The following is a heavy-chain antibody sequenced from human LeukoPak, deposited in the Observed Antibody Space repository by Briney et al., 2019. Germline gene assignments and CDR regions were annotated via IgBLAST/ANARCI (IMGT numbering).Heavy chain of an antibody. D-gene: IGHD6-19*01. CDR3: ANHDSSAWYAY. Sequence: GGSLRLSCAASGFTFSSYAMTWVRQAPGKGLEWVSAISGSGGSTYYADSAKGRFTISRDNSKNTLYLQMNSLRADDTAVYYCANHDSSAWYAYWGQGTLVTVSS. CDR2: ISGSGGST. V-gene: IGHV3-23*01. J-gene: IGHJ4*02. CDR1: GFTFSSYA.